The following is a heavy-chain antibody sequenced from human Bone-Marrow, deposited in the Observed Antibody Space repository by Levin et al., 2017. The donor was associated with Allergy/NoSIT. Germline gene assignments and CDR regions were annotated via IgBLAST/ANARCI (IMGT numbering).Heavy chain of an antibody. CDR1: GFTFSSYA. J-gene: IGHJ4*02. CDR2: ISYDGSNK. Sequence: GESLKISCAASGFTFSSYAMHWVRQAPGKGLEWVAVISYDGSNKYYADSVKGRFTISRDNSKNTLYLQMNSLRAEDTAVYYCARDGPYFDYWGQGTLVTVSS. V-gene: IGHV3-30-3*01. CDR3: ARDGPYFDY.